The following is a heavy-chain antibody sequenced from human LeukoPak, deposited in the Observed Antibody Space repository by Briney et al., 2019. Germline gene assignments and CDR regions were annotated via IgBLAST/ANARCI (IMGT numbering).Heavy chain of an antibody. CDR2: INHSGST. V-gene: IGHV4-34*01. D-gene: IGHD6-19*01. CDR1: GGSFSGYY. CDR3: ARSQGWYYFDY. Sequence: PSETLSLTCAVYGGSFSGYYWSWIRQPPGKGLEWIGEINHSGSTNYNPSLKSRVTMSVDTSKNQFSLKLSSVTAADTAVYYCARSQGWYYFDYWGQGTLVTVSS. J-gene: IGHJ4*02.